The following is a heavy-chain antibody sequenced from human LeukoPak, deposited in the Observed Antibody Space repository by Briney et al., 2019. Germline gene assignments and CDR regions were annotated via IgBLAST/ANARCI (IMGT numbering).Heavy chain of an antibody. V-gene: IGHV1-18*01. CDR3: ARGIITYDSSGLYYYYYMDV. CDR2: ISAYNGNT. Sequence: ASVKVSCKASGYTFTSYGISWVRQAPGQGLEWMGWISAYNGNTNYAQKLQGRGTMTTDTSTSTAYMELRSLRSDDTAVYYCARGIITYDSSGLYYYYYMDVWGKGTTVTISS. D-gene: IGHD3-22*01. CDR1: GYTFTSYG. J-gene: IGHJ6*03.